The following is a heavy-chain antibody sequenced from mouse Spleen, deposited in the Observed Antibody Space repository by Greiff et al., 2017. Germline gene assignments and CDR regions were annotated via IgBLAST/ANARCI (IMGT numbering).Heavy chain of an antibody. Sequence: EVKLVESGGGLVQPGGSLKLSCATSGFTFSDYYMYWVRQTPEKRLEWVAYISNGGGSTYYPDTVKGRFTISRDNAKNTLYLQMSRLKSEDTAMYYCARLQLGSYYFDYWGQGTTLTVSS. J-gene: IGHJ2*01. CDR1: GFTFSDYY. CDR3: ARLQLGSYYFDY. CDR2: ISNGGGST. V-gene: IGHV5-12*02. D-gene: IGHD4-1*02.